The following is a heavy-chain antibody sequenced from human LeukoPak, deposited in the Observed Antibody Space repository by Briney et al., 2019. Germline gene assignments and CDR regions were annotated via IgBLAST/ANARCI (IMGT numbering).Heavy chain of an antibody. J-gene: IGHJ4*02. V-gene: IGHV5-51*01. D-gene: IGHD6-13*01. CDR3: VGATAAAGNDY. CDR1: GYSFATYW. Sequence: GESLKISCEASGYSFATYWIGWVRQMPGKGLEWMGMIYPGDSDTRYSPSFQGQGTISADKSINTAYLQWSSLKASDTAMYYCVGATAAAGNDYWGLGTQVTVSS. CDR2: IYPGDSDT.